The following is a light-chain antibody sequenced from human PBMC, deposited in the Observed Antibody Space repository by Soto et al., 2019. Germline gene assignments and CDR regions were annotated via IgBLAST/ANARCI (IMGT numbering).Light chain of an antibody. J-gene: IGLJ1*01. CDR2: DVS. Sequence: QSVLTQPASVSGSPGQSITISCTGTSSDVGGYNYVSWYQQHPGKAPNLMIYDVSHRPSGVSHRFAGYKSGNTASLTISGLQAEDEADYYCTSYTTRSTYVFGTGTKLTVL. CDR1: SSDVGGYNY. V-gene: IGLV2-14*01. CDR3: TSYTTRSTYV.